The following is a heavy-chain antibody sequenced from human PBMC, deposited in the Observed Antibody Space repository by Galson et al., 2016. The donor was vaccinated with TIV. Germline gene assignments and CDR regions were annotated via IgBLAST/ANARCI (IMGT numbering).Heavy chain of an antibody. Sequence: SLRLSCATSGFTFSNFGMHWVRQAPGKGLEWVAFIRYDGSNKYFADSVKGRFTISRDNSKNTLYLQMNSLRAEDTAVFYCAKDGDDNAFVHLFYYYTDVWGKGTTVTVSS. J-gene: IGHJ6*03. D-gene: IGHD7-27*01. CDR1: GFTFSNFG. V-gene: IGHV3-30*02. CDR3: AKDGDDNAFVHLFYYYTDV. CDR2: IRYDGSNK.